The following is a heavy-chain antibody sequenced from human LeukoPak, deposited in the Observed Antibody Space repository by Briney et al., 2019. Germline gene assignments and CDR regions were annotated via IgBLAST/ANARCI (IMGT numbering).Heavy chain of an antibody. V-gene: IGHV4-39*07. CDR1: GGSISSRSYY. CDR3: ARDPRLYYYGSGSTRFDP. J-gene: IGHJ5*02. Sequence: PSETLSLTCTVSGGSISSRSYYWGWIRQPPGKGLEWIGSIYYSGSTYYNPSLKSRVTISVDTSKNQFSLKLSSVTAADTAVYYCARDPRLYYYGSGSTRFDPWGQGTLVTVSS. D-gene: IGHD3-10*01. CDR2: IYYSGST.